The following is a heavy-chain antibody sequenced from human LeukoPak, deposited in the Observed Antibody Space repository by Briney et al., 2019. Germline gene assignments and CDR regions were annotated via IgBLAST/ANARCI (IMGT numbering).Heavy chain of an antibody. CDR1: GYTFTGYY. Sequence: ASVKVSCKTSGYTFTGYYMHWVRQAPGQGLEWMGWINPNSGDTKYAQRFQDRVTMTRDTSITTACMELSGLRSDDTALYYCARGSEVGATQKNALDIWGQGTMVTVSS. V-gene: IGHV1-2*02. D-gene: IGHD1-26*01. CDR3: ARGSEVGATQKNALDI. J-gene: IGHJ3*02. CDR2: INPNSGDT.